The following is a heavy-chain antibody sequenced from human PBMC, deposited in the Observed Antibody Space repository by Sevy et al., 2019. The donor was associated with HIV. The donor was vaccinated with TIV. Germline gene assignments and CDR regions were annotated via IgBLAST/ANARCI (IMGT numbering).Heavy chain of an antibody. Sequence: GGSLRLSCAASGFRFSSDWMHWVRQAPGKGLVGVSRINGDGSSTVYGDSVKGRFTISRDNAKNTLYLQMNYLKAEDTAVYYCARGAAPQNYWGQGTMVTVSS. D-gene: IGHD2-15*01. CDR1: GFRFSSDW. CDR2: INGDGSST. J-gene: IGHJ4*02. V-gene: IGHV3-74*01. CDR3: ARGAAPQNY.